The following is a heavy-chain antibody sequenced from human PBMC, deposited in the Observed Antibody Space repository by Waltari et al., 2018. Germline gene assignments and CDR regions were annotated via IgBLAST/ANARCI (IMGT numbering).Heavy chain of an antibody. J-gene: IGHJ4*02. CDR3: AGTPVGVTFLYFDY. CDR1: GGSFSGYY. D-gene: IGHD1-26*01. V-gene: IGHV4-34*01. CDR2: INYSGST. Sequence: QVQLQQWGAGLLKPSETLSLTCAVYGGSFSGYYWSWIRQSPGKGLEWIGEINYSGSTNDNPSLKSRVTRSIDTSKTQFSLELTSVTGADTAVYYCAGTPVGVTFLYFDYWGQGTLVTVSS.